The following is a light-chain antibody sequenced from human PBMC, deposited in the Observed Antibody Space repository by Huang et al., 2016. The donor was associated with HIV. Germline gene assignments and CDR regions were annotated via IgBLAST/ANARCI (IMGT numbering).Light chain of an antibody. J-gene: IGKJ3*01. CDR1: QDISNH. CDR2: GTS. CDR3: LQHNSYPLT. V-gene: IGKV1-17*03. Sequence: DIQMTQSPSAMSASVGDRVTIICRASQDISNHLAWFQQKPGKVPKCLIYGTSRLQSGVPSRFSGSGSGTEFTLTISSLQPEDFATYYCLQHNSYPLTFGPGTKVEFK.